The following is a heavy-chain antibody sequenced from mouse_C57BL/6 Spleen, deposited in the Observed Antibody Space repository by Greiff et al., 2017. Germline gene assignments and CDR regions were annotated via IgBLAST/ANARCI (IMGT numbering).Heavy chain of an antibody. CDR1: GFSINSDCY. Sequence: EVQLQESGPSLVRPSQTLSLTCTVTGFSINSDCYWIWIRQFPGNKLEYIGYTFYSGITYYNPSLESRTYITRDTSKNQFSLKLSTVTTEDTATYYCARGRPYYYAMDDWGQGTSVTVSS. CDR3: ARGRPYYYAMDD. CDR2: TFYSGIT. V-gene: IGHV3-3*01. J-gene: IGHJ4*01.